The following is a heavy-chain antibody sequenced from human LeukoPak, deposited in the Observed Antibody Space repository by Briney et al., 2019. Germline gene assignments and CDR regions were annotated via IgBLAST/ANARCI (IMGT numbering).Heavy chain of an antibody. J-gene: IGHJ4*02. CDR2: ISYDGSNK. D-gene: IGHD5-24*01. CDR3: ARTWLQFSPDY. V-gene: IGHV3-30*03. CDR1: GFTFSSYG. Sequence: GGSLRLSCAASGFTFSSYGMHWVRQAPGKGLKWVAVISYDGSNKYYADSVKGRFTISRDNSKNTLYLQMNSLRAEDTAVYYCARTWLQFSPDYWGQGILVTVSS.